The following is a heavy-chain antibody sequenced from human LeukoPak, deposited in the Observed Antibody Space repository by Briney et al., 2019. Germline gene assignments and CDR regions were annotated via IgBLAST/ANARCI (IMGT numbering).Heavy chain of an antibody. Sequence: GGSLRLSCAASGFTVSSNYMSWVRQAPGKGLEWVSVIYSGGSTYYADSVKGRFTISRDNSKNTLYLQMNSLRAEDTAVYYCASGLGYCSSTSCYGHNSGAFDIWGQGTMVTVSS. J-gene: IGHJ3*02. V-gene: IGHV3-53*01. D-gene: IGHD2-2*01. CDR1: GFTVSSNY. CDR2: IYSGGST. CDR3: ASGLGYCSSTSCYGHNSGAFDI.